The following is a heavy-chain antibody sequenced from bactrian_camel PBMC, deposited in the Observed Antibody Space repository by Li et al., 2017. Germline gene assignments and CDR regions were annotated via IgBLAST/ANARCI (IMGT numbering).Heavy chain of an antibody. V-gene: IGHV3S53*01. D-gene: IGHD6*01. Sequence: HVQLVESGGGSVQAGGSLRLSCVASRSLYSGACVGWLRQAPGKEREGVAAIDSDGIASYADPVKGRFTISKDNANNTVNLMMNSLKPEDTAMYYCAAVRYGVTWYPLCRARSADFGYWGQGTQVTVS. CDR3: AAVRYGVTWYPLCRARSADFGY. J-gene: IGHJ6*01. CDR1: RSLYSGAC. CDR2: IDSDGIA.